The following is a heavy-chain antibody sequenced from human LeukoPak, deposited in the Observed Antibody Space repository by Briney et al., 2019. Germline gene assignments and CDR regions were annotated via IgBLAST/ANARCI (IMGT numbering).Heavy chain of an antibody. J-gene: IGHJ6*03. D-gene: IGHD5-18*01. CDR2: INPNSGGT. V-gene: IGHV1-2*02. CDR1: GYTFTGYY. CDR3: ARGTAMAINYYYYYMDV. Sequence: ASVKVSCKASGYTFTGYYMHWVRQAPGQGLEWMGWINPNSGGTNYAQKFQGRVTMTRDTSISTAYMELSRLRSDDTAVYYCARGTAMAINYYYYYMDVWGKGTTVTVSS.